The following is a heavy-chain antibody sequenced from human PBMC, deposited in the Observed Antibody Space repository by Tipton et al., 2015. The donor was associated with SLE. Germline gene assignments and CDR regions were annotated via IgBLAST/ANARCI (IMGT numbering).Heavy chain of an antibody. CDR1: GGSISSGGYY. Sequence: LRLSCTVSGGSISSGGYYWSWIRQHPGKGLEWIGYIYYSGSTYYNPSLKSRVTISVDTSKTQFSLKLNPVTAADTAGYYCARSGEGVFDYWGQGTLVTVSS. V-gene: IGHV4-31*02. J-gene: IGHJ4*02. CDR2: IYYSGST. D-gene: IGHD3-10*01. CDR3: ARSGEGVFDY.